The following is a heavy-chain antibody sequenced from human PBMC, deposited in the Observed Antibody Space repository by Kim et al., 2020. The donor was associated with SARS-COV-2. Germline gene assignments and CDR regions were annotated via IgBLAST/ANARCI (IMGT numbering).Heavy chain of an antibody. J-gene: IGHJ4*02. Sequence: YADSVKGRFTISRDNSKNTLYLQMNSLRAEDTAVYYCARGITMIVVVPGYWGQGTLVTVSS. V-gene: IGHV3-30*01. CDR3: ARGITMIVVVPGY. D-gene: IGHD3-22*01.